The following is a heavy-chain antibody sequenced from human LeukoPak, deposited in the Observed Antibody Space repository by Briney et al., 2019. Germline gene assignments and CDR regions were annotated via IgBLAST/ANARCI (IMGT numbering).Heavy chain of an antibody. CDR1: GYTFTGYY. D-gene: IGHD5-12*01. Sequence: ASVKVSCKASGYTFTGYYMHWVRQAPGQGLEWMGWINPNSGGTNYAQKFQGRVTMTEDTSTDTAYMELSSLRSEDTAVYYCATTYSGYTQVDYWGQGTLVTVSS. CDR3: ATTYSGYTQVDY. CDR2: INPNSGGT. J-gene: IGHJ4*02. V-gene: IGHV1-2*02.